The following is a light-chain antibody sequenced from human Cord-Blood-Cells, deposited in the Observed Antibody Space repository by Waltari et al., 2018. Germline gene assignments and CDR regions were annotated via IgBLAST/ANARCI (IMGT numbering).Light chain of an antibody. CDR3: QQYNNWPPWT. V-gene: IGKV3-15*01. CDR1: QSVSST. CDR2: GAS. J-gene: IGKJ1*01. Sequence: EILTTQSSATLSVSPGESATLSCRASQSVSSTLAWYQPKPGQAPRLLIYGASTRATGIPARFSGSGSGTEFTLTISSLQSEDFAVYYCQQYNNWPPWTFGQGTKVEIK.